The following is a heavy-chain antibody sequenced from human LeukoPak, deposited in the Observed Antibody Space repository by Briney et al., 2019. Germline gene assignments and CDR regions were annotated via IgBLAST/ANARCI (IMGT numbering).Heavy chain of an antibody. Sequence: SETLSLTCAVYGGSFSGYYGSWIRQPPGKGLEWIGEINHSGSTNYNPSLQSRVHISVDTSKNPFSLKLRSVTAADTAVYYCARGPLLYGSGSYLAYWGQGTLVTVSS. V-gene: IGHV4-34*01. CDR1: GGSFSGYY. CDR2: INHSGST. J-gene: IGHJ4*02. CDR3: ARGPLLYGSGSYLAY. D-gene: IGHD3-10*01.